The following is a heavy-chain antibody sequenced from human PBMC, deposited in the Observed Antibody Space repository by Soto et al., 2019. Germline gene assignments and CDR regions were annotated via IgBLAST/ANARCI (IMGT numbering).Heavy chain of an antibody. V-gene: IGHV1-3*01. CDR2: INAVNGNT. D-gene: IGHD3-3*01. Sequence: QVQLVQSGAEVKKPGASVKVSCKASGYTFTSYAMHWVRQAPGQRLEWMGWINAVNGNTKYSQKFQGRVTITRDTTASTAYMELSRLRSEDTAVYCCARVKGVVSPGFEPLGQGTLVTVSS. CDR1: GYTFTSYA. CDR3: ARVKGVVSPGFEP. J-gene: IGHJ5*01.